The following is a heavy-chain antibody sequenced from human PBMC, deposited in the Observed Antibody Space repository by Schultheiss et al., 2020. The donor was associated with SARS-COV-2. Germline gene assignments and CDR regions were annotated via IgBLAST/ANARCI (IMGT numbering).Heavy chain of an antibody. CDR3: ASSIWSGYLPTTWS. V-gene: IGHV4-59*01. J-gene: IGHJ4*02. D-gene: IGHD3-3*01. CDR1: GGSISNYD. CDR2: IYYSGST. Sequence: SETLSLICTVSGGSISNYDWSWIRQAPGKGLEWIGYIYYSGSTNYNPSLKSRVTISVDTSKNQFSLKLSSVTAADTAVYYCASSIWSGYLPTTWSWGQGTLVTVSS.